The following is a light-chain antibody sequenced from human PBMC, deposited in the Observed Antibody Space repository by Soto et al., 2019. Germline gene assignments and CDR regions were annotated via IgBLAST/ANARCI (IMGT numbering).Light chain of an antibody. CDR2: GNN. V-gene: IGLV1-40*01. J-gene: IGLJ7*01. CDR3: QSYDRSLSGSV. CDR1: SSNIGAGYD. Sequence: QSVLTQPPSVSGAQGQRVTISCTGTSSNIGAGYDVHWYQQLPGTAPKLLISGNNDRSSGVPDRFSVSRSGTSASLAISGLQTEDEADYYCQSYDRSLSGSVLGGGTQLTLL.